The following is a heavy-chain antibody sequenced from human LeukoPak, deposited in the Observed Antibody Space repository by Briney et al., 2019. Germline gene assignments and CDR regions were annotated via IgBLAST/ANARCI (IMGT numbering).Heavy chain of an antibody. CDR1: GFTFMKYS. J-gene: IGHJ4*02. CDR2: ISSDSSER. D-gene: IGHD6-6*01. Sequence: GGSLRLSCEASGFTFMKYSMNWVRQTQGKGLEWISHISSDSSERDYADSVRGRFTISRDNDRNSVFLQMNRLRDKDTAVYYCARGSGSSAGPGGYWGQGILVLVSS. V-gene: IGHV3-48*02. CDR3: ARGSGSSAGPGGY.